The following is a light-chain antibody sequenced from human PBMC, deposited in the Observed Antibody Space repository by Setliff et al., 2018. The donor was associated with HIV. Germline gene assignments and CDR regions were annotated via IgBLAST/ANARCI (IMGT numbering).Light chain of an antibody. Sequence: QSVLTQPASVSGSPGQSITISCTGTSSNVGGFNYVSWYQQHPGKAPKLMIYGVTARPSGVSNRFSGSKSGNTASLTISGLQAEDEADYYCCSYAGTYVFGTGTKVTVL. CDR2: GVT. CDR1: SSNVGGFNY. CDR3: CSYAGTYV. V-gene: IGLV2-23*02. J-gene: IGLJ1*01.